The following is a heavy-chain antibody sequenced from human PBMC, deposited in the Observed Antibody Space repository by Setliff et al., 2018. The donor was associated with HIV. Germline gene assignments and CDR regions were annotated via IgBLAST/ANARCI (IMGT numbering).Heavy chain of an antibody. CDR1: GFTFSSYA. V-gene: IGHV3-30*04. Sequence: PGGSLRLSCAASGFTFSSYAIHCVRQAPGRGLEWVAVISFDGKSKYYADSVRGRFTISRDDSKNTLYLQMNSLRAEDTAMYYCARDLSPGITAPLDYWGQGTLVTVSS. D-gene: IGHD6-13*01. CDR3: ARDLSPGITAPLDY. J-gene: IGHJ4*02. CDR2: ISFDGKSK.